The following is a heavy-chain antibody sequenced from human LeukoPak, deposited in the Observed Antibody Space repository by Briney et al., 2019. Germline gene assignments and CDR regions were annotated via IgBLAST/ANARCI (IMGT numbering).Heavy chain of an antibody. J-gene: IGHJ2*01. CDR3: ARHPGKVTNDWYFDL. CDR1: GFTFSSYA. D-gene: IGHD4-23*01. CDR2: ISGSGGNT. V-gene: IGHV3-23*01. Sequence: GGSLRLSCAASGFTFSSYAMSWVRQAPGKGLEWVSAISGSGGNTYYADSVKGRFTIPRDNSKDTLFLQMNSLRAEDTAVYYCARHPGKVTNDWYFDLWGRGTLVTVSS.